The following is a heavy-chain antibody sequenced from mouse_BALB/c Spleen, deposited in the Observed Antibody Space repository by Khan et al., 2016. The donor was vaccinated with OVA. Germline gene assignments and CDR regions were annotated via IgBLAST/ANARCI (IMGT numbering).Heavy chain of an antibody. CDR3: AGGFYGGPFTY. D-gene: IGHD1-1*02. CDR2: ISDGGSYT. Sequence: EVELVESGGGLVKPGGSLKLSCAASGFTFSDYYMYWVRQTPEKRLEWVATISDGGSYTYYPDSVKGRFTLSRDDVKNNLYLQMSSLKSEDTAMYYCAGGFYGGPFTYWGQGTLVTVSA. CDR1: GFTFSDYY. J-gene: IGHJ3*01. V-gene: IGHV5-4*02.